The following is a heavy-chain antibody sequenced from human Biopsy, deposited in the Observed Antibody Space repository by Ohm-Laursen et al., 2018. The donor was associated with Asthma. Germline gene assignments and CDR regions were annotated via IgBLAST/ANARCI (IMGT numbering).Heavy chain of an antibody. CDR1: GFTFGSYG. CDR3: GRERSYMVDY. V-gene: IGHV3-33*01. CDR2: IWFDGSNK. Sequence: LSCAASGFTFGSYGLHWVRQAPGKGLEWVADIWFDGSNKHYADSVKGRFTISRDNSKNTLYLQMNSLRAEDTALYYCGRERSYMVDYWGQGTLVIVSS. J-gene: IGHJ4*02. D-gene: IGHD3-10*01.